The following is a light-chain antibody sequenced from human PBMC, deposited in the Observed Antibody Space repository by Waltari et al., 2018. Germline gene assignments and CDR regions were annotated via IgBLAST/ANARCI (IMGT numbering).Light chain of an antibody. CDR2: QGA. CDR3: QVWDTTRGF. V-gene: IGLV3-1*01. J-gene: IGLJ1*01. Sequence: SYDLTQPPSVSVSPGQTATITCSGAKLGDKYVFWYQQKPGQSPLLVHYQGAKRPYGIPARFSGSNSGNTATLTIRMTQPMDEADYYCQVWDTTRGFYGSGTKVTVL. CDR1: KLGDKY.